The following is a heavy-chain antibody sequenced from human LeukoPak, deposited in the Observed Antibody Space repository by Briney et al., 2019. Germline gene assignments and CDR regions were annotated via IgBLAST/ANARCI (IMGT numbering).Heavy chain of an antibody. CDR3: ARGRPHGNDY. Sequence: GGSLRLSCVASEFTFSNYWIHWVRQPPGKGLVWVSRIRYDGIVTNYADSVEGRFSISRDNAKNTLYLQMNSLRVEDTAVYYCARGRPHGNDYWGQGTLVTVSS. CDR1: EFTFSNYW. D-gene: IGHD4-23*01. J-gene: IGHJ4*02. CDR2: IRYDGIVT. V-gene: IGHV3-74*01.